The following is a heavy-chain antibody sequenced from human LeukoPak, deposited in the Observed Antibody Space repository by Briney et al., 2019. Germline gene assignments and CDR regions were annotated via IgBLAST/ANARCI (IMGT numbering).Heavy chain of an antibody. V-gene: IGHV3-74*01. D-gene: IGHD6-19*01. J-gene: IGHJ4*02. CDR1: GFTFIKYW. CDR3: ATKQWLAPPPDS. CDR2: INTDGTVT. Sequence: GGSLSLSFAASGFTFIKYWMLWVRPAPGKGLESVSRINTDGTVTTYADSVKGRFTVSRDNADNTMFLQMNSVRDEDTAVYYCATKQWLAPPPDSWGQGTPVTVSS.